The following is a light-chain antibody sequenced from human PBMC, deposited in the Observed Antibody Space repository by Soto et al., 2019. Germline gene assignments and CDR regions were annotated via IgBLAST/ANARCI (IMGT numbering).Light chain of an antibody. V-gene: IGKV1-16*02. CDR3: QHYHTYPLT. J-gene: IGKJ4*01. CDR1: QDISNH. CDR2: AAT. Sequence: DIQVTQSPSSLSASVGDTVTITCRASQDISNHLAWFQQKPGKAPKSLISAATSLQSGVPSKFSGSGSGADYTVTISSLQPEGFATYYGQHYHTYPLTFGGGTEVEIK.